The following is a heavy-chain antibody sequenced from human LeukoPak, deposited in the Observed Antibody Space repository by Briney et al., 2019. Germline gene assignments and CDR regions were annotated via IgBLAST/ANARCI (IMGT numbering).Heavy chain of an antibody. D-gene: IGHD1-26*01. J-gene: IGHJ6*03. CDR3: ARGRGHYSGRYSVMVYMDV. CDR2: IYQSGDT. Sequence: SETLSLTCVVSGYSRSSTYYWGWIRQPPGKGLEWIGNIYQSGDTYYNPSLKSRVTISVDTPKNQFSLNVSSVTAADTAVYYCARGRGHYSGRYSVMVYMDVWGKGTTVTVSS. CDR1: GYSRSSTYY. V-gene: IGHV4-38-2*01.